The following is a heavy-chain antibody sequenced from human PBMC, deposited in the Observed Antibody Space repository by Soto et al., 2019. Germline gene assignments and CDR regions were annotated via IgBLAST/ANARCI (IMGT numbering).Heavy chain of an antibody. D-gene: IGHD6-13*01. V-gene: IGHV1-8*01. Sequence: ASVKVSCKASGYTFTSCDINWVRQATGQGLEWMGWMNPNSGNTGYAQKFQGRVTMTRNTSISTAYMELSSLRSEDTAVYYCARVIAAAWAYYYGMDVWGQGTTVTVSS. J-gene: IGHJ6*02. CDR1: GYTFTSCD. CDR3: ARVIAAAWAYYYGMDV. CDR2: MNPNSGNT.